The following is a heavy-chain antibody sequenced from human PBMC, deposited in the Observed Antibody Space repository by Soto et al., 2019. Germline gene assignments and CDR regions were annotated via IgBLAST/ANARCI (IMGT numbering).Heavy chain of an antibody. CDR2: IYYSGST. D-gene: IGHD3-16*02. CDR1: GDSNSRYY. J-gene: IGHJ4*01. CDR3: ARGDDSVWGSYHF. Sequence: SETLSLTCTVSGDSNSRYYWTWIRQFPGKGLEWIGYIYYSGSTNYNPSLKSRVTISVDTSKNQFSLKLNSVTAADTAVYYCARGDDSVWGSYHFWGQGTLVTVS. V-gene: IGHV4-59*01.